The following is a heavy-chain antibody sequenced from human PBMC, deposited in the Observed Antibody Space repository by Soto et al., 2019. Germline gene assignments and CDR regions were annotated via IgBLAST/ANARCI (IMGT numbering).Heavy chain of an antibody. V-gene: IGHV1-24*01. Sequence: ASVKVSCKVSGYTLTELSMHWVRQAPGKGLEWMGGFDPEDGDTIYAQKFQGRVTMTEDTSTDTAYMEMSSLRSEDTAMYYCATSWQQLVRSYSYYYGIDVWGNGKTVTVS. CDR3: ATSWQQLVRSYSYYYGIDV. J-gene: IGHJ6*04. D-gene: IGHD6-6*01. CDR1: GYTLTELS. CDR2: FDPEDGDT.